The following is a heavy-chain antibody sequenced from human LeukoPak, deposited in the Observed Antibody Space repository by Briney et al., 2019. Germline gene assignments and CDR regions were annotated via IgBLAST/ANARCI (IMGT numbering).Heavy chain of an antibody. V-gene: IGHV1-2*02. J-gene: IGHJ5*02. Sequence: GASVKVSCKASGYTFTGYYMHWVRQAPGQGLEWMGWINPNSGGTNFAQKFQGRVTMTRDTSISTAYMELSTLRSDDTAVYYCARRGYGDGGDWFDPWGQGTLVTVSS. CDR2: INPNSGGT. CDR3: ARRGYGDGGDWFDP. D-gene: IGHD4-17*01. CDR1: GYTFTGYY.